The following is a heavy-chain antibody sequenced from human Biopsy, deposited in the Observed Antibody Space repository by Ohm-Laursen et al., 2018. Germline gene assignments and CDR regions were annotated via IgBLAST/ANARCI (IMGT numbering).Heavy chain of an antibody. CDR1: GGTFSSYV. CDR3: AGGATKGNPYDH. D-gene: IGHD3-10*01. CDR2: IIPTFDTP. J-gene: IGHJ5*02. Sequence: SVKVSCKASGGTFSSYVISWVRQAPGQGLEWMGRIIPTFDTPTYAPDFQGRVTFTADKSTGTAHLDLSRLRSEDTAIYYCAGGATKGNPYDHWGQGTLVTVSS. V-gene: IGHV1-69*06.